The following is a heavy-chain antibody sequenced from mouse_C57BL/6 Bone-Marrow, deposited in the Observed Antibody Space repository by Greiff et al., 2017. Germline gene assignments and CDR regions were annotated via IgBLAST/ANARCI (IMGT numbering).Heavy chain of an antibody. CDR1: GYTFTDYY. V-gene: IGHV1-34*01. D-gene: IGHD2-5*01. J-gene: IGHJ4*01. Sequence: VQLKESGPELVKPGASVKMSCKASGYTFTDYYMHWVKQSPGKSLEWIGYIYPNNGGNGYNQKFKGKATVTVDKSSSTAYMELRSLTSEDSAVYYCARGEYYSNYAAMDYWGQGTSVTVSS. CDR2: IYPNNGGN. CDR3: ARGEYYSNYAAMDY.